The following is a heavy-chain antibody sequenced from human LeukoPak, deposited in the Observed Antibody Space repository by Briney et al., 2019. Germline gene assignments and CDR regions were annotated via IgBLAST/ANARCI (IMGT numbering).Heavy chain of an antibody. V-gene: IGHV4-59*01. CDR3: ARDKRHSYGRYFDP. J-gene: IGHJ4*02. CDR1: GGSISSYY. D-gene: IGHD5-18*01. Sequence: PSETLSLTCTVSGGSISSYYWSWIRKPPGKGLEWIGYMQSSGISKYNPSLKSRVNIFVDTSKNQFVLNLRSVTAADTAVYYRARDKRHSYGRYFDPWGQGMLVTVSS. CDR2: MQSSGIS.